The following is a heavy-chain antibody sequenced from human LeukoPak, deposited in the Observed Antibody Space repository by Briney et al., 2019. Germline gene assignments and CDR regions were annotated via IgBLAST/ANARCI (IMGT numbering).Heavy chain of an antibody. CDR1: GYTFTSYG. CDR2: ISAYNGNT. Sequence: ASVKVSCKASGYTFTSYGISRVRQAPGQGLEWMGWISAYNGNTNYAQKLQGRATMTTDTSTSTAYMELRSLRSDDTAVYYCARDNPLMSVVVPPNFFAFDPWGQGTLVTVSS. D-gene: IGHD2-2*01. J-gene: IGHJ5*02. V-gene: IGHV1-18*01. CDR3: ARDNPLMSVVVPPNFFAFDP.